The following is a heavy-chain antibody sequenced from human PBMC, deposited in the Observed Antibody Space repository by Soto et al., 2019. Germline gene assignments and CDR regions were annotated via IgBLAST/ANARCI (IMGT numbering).Heavy chain of an antibody. CDR1: GGSIGTYY. V-gene: IGHV4-59*01. Sequence: ETLSLTCTVSGGSIGTYYWSWIRQSPGKGLEWIANIYYSGTTNYNLSLKSQVTISMDTSKNQFSLTLSSVTAADTAVYYCARDSTDHWFDPWGQGIMVTVYS. J-gene: IGHJ5*02. CDR2: IYYSGTT. CDR3: ARDSTDHWFDP.